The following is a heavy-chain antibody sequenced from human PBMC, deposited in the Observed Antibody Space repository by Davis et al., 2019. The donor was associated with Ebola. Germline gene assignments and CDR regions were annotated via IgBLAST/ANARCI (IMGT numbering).Heavy chain of an antibody. D-gene: IGHD3-3*01. V-gene: IGHV4-59*05. Sequence: MPSETLSLTCTVSGGSISSYYWSWIRQPPGKGLEWIGSIYYSGSTYYNPSLKSRVTISVDTSKNQFSLKLSSVTAADTAVYYCARVDYDFWSGYNWFDPWGQGTLVTVSS. CDR2: IYYSGST. J-gene: IGHJ5*02. CDR1: GGSISSYY. CDR3: ARVDYDFWSGYNWFDP.